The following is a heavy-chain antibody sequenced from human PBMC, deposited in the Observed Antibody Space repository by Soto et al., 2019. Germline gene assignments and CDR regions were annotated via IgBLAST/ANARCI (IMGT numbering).Heavy chain of an antibody. Sequence: QVQLQQWGAGLLKPSETLSLTCAVYGGSFSGYYWSWIRQPPGKGLEWIGEINDSGSTNYNPSLKSRVTISVDTSKNQFSLKLSSVTAADTAVYYCARIKRICSSTSCYLRWFDPWGQGTLVTVSS. D-gene: IGHD2-2*01. CDR3: ARIKRICSSTSCYLRWFDP. V-gene: IGHV4-34*01. CDR1: GGSFSGYY. J-gene: IGHJ5*02. CDR2: INDSGST.